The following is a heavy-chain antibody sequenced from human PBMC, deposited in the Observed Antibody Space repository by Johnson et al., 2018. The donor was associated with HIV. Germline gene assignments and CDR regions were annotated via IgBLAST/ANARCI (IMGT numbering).Heavy chain of an antibody. CDR2: IGTAGDT. D-gene: IGHD3-10*01. Sequence: VQLVESGGGVVRPGESLRLSCAASGFTFSSYDMHWVRQATGKGLEWVSAIGTAGDTYYPGSVKGRFTISRDNAKNSLYLQMNILRAEDTAVYYCARDVASVYGSGDHAFDIWGQGTMVTVSS. CDR3: ARDVASVYGSGDHAFDI. J-gene: IGHJ3*02. CDR1: GFTFSSYD. V-gene: IGHV3-13*01.